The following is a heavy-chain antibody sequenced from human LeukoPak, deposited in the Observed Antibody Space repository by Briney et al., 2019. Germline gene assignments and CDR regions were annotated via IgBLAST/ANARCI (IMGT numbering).Heavy chain of an antibody. CDR3: ARVFCRYGSGSYYPGREAFDI. CDR2: ISSSGNTI. D-gene: IGHD3-10*01. Sequence: PGGSLRLSCAASGFTFSTFAMNWVRQAPGKGLEWVSYISSSGNTIYYADSVKGRFTISRDNAKNSLYLQMNSLRAEDTAVYYCARVFCRYGSGSYYPGREAFDIWGQGTMVTVSS. V-gene: IGHV3-48*03. J-gene: IGHJ3*02. CDR1: GFTFSTFA.